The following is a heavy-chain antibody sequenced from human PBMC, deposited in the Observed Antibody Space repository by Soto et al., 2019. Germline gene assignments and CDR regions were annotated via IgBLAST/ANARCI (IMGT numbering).Heavy chain of an antibody. CDR3: ARGIDDNASFGMDV. CDR1: RFTFSSYW. D-gene: IGHD1-1*01. Sequence: HPGGSLRPSCAASRFTFSSYWMSWVRQAPGRGLEWVANIKEDGSDKYYADSVKGRFTISRDNAKKSLYVQMNSLRVEDTAVYYCARGIDDNASFGMDVWGQGTTVTVSS. J-gene: IGHJ6*02. CDR2: IKEDGSDK. V-gene: IGHV3-7*01.